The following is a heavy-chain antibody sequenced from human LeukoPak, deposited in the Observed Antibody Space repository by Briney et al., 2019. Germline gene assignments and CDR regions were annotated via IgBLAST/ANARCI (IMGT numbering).Heavy chain of an antibody. CDR2: INTNTGNP. J-gene: IGHJ4*02. V-gene: IGHV7-4-1*02. CDR1: GGTFSSYA. D-gene: IGHD3-22*01. Sequence: ASVKVSCKASGGTFSSYAISWVRQAPGQGLEWMGWINTNTGNPTYAQGFTGRFVFSLDTSVSTAYLQISSLKAEDTAVYYCARDPQSPIYDSSGTPDDYWGQGTLVTVSS. CDR3: ARDPQSPIYDSSGTPDDY.